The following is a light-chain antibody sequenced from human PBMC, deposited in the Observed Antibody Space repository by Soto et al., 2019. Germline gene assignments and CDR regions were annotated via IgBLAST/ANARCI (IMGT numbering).Light chain of an antibody. J-gene: IGLJ1*01. V-gene: IGLV2-14*01. CDR1: SRDVGTYNS. Sequence: QSVLTQPASVSGSPGQSITISCTGTSRDVGTYNSVSWYQQYPGKAPKLMIHDVSTRPSGVSNRFSGSKSGNTASLTISGLQAEDEADYYCSSYTSSSSDVFGSGTKVTVL. CDR3: SSYTSSSSDV. CDR2: DVS.